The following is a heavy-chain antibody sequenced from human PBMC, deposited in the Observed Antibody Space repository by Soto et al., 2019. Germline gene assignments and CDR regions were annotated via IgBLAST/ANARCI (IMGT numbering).Heavy chain of an antibody. Sequence: GGSLRLSCAASGFTFDDYAMHWVRQVPGKGLEWVSGINWNSGSIGYADSVRGRFAISRDNAKNSLHLQMNSLRAEDTAFYYCVKDESINWYSGHFRHWGQGTLVTVSS. CDR1: GFTFDDYA. CDR3: VKDESINWYSGHFRH. V-gene: IGHV3-9*01. D-gene: IGHD6-13*01. CDR2: INWNSGSI. J-gene: IGHJ1*01.